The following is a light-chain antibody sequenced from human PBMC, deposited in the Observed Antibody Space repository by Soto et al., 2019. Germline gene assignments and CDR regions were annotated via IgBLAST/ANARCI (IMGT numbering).Light chain of an antibody. CDR1: SGDIGSHNL. CDR3: CSHVNDFTHWI. J-gene: IGLJ3*02. Sequence: QSALTQPASVSGSPGQSITISCTGGSGDIGSHNLVSWYQQYLGKAPKVIIYATTKRPSGVSDRFSGSKSGSVASLTISGLQADDEANYYCCSHVNDFTHWIFGGGPSSPS. CDR2: ATT. V-gene: IGLV2-23*01.